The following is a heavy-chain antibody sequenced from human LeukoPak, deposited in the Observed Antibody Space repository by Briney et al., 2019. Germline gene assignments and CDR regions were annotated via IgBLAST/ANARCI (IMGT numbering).Heavy chain of an antibody. CDR2: ISGNGDNT. Sequence: GGSLRLSCAASGFTFSSYAMSWVRQVPGKGLEWVSVISGNGDNTYYADSVKGRFTISRDNSKNTLYLQMNSLRAEDTAVYYCAKLFGAAAGARPADYWGQGTLVTVSS. V-gene: IGHV3-23*01. CDR3: AKLFGAAAGARPADY. J-gene: IGHJ4*02. CDR1: GFTFSSYA. D-gene: IGHD6-13*01.